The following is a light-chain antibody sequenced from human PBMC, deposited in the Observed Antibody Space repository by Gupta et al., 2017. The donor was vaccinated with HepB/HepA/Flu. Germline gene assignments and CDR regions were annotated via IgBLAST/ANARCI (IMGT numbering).Light chain of an antibody. J-gene: IGLJ2*01. V-gene: IGLV2-23*02. CDR1: SGDVGSYDL. Sequence: QSALTPPASVSRSPGQSITISCTGASGDVGSYDLVSWYQQHPGKVPKLIIFEVSRRTAGIASRFSGSKSGNTASLTISGLQPEDEADYYCCSDAPYDTWIFGGGTKVTVL. CDR2: EVS. CDR3: CSDAPYDTWI.